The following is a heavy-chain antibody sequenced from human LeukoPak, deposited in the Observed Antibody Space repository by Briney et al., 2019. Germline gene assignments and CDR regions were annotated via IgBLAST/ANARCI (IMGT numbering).Heavy chain of an antibody. D-gene: IGHD2-2*01. Sequence: SETLSLTCTVSGGSISSGGYYWSWIRQHPGKGLEWIGYIYYSGSTYYNPSLKSRVTISVDTSKNQFSLKLSSVTAADTAVYYCARVPSTRSPRNWFDPWGQGTLVTVSS. CDR1: GGSISSGGYY. CDR3: ARVPSTRSPRNWFDP. CDR2: IYYSGST. V-gene: IGHV4-31*03. J-gene: IGHJ5*02.